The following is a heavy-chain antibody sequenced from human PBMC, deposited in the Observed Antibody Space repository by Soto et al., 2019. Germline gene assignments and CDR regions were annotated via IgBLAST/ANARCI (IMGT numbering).Heavy chain of an antibody. CDR2: ISVHNGNT. CDR1: GYTLNTYG. D-gene: IGHD3-22*01. CDR3: ASHPLYYSDSSGLADY. J-gene: IGHJ4*02. V-gene: IGHV1-18*01. Sequence: QVQLVQSGAEVKKPGASVKVSCKASGYTLNTYGVSWVRQAPGQGLEWMGWISVHNGNTDYAQKFQGRVTMTTDTSTSTVHMELRSLRSDDTAVYYCASHPLYYSDSSGLADYWGQGTLVTVST.